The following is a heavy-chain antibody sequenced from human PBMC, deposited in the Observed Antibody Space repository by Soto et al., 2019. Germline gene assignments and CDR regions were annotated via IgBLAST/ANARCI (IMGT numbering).Heavy chain of an antibody. D-gene: IGHD3-3*01. Sequence: QVQLVQSGAEVKKPGSSVKVSCKASGGTFSTYVISWVRQAPGQGLGWMGGIIPIFGTANYAQKFQGRVTISADESTSTAYMELSSLRSEDTAVYYCARQITILNPFDYWGQGTLVTVSS. CDR3: ARQITILNPFDY. J-gene: IGHJ4*02. CDR1: GGTFSTYV. CDR2: IIPIFGTA. V-gene: IGHV1-69*12.